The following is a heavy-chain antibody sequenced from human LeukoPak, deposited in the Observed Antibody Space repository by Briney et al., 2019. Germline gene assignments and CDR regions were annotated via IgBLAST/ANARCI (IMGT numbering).Heavy chain of an antibody. CDR1: GGSFTSYY. Sequence: PSETLSLTCTVSGGSFTSYYWSWIRQPPGKGLEWIASIYYTGSTNYNPSLKSRVTISVDTSKNQFSLKLSSVTAADTAVYYCARGSITVVPAFDIWGQGTMFTVSS. V-gene: IGHV4-59*01. D-gene: IGHD4-23*01. J-gene: IGHJ3*02. CDR2: IYYTGST. CDR3: ARGSITVVPAFDI.